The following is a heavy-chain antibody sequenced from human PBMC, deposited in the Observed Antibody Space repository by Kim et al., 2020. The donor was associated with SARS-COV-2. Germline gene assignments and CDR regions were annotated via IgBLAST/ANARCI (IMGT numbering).Heavy chain of an antibody. CDR1: GFTFSSYW. CDR3: ARAPGSGSYLLT. V-gene: IGHV3-74*03. D-gene: IGHD3-10*01. Sequence: GGSLRLSCAASGFTFSSYWMHWVRQAPGKGLVWVSRTNSDGSSTTYADSVKGRFTISRDNAKNTLYLQLSSLRDEDTAVYYCARAPGSGSYLLTWGQGT. J-gene: IGHJ4*02. CDR2: TNSDGSST.